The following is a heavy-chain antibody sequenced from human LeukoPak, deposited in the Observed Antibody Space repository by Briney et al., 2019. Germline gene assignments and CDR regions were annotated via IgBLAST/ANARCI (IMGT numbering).Heavy chain of an antibody. CDR1: GYSISSGSY. CDR3: ARPPHYYDTSGYSV. V-gene: IGHV4-38-2*02. D-gene: IGHD3-22*01. Sequence: SETLSLTCTVSGYSISSGSYWGWIRQPPGKGLEWIGSIHHSGSTYYNPSLKSRVTISVDTSKNQFSLRLNSVTAADTAVYYCARPPHYYDTSGYSVWGQGTLVTVSS. J-gene: IGHJ4*02. CDR2: IHHSGST.